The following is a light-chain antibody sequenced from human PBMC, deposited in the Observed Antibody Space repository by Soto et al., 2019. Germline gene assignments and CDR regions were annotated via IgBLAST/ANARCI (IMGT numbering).Light chain of an antibody. Sequence: DIQMTQSPSSLSASVGDRVTITCRASQGISNYLGWFQQKPGQAPKSLIYSASSLQSGVPSKFSGSGSGTDFPSTFSSWRPKNSETNSGNQNISLPLTFGGGTRWRS. CDR2: SAS. CDR3: NQNISLPLT. V-gene: IGKV1-16*02. CDR1: QGISNY. J-gene: IGKJ4*01.